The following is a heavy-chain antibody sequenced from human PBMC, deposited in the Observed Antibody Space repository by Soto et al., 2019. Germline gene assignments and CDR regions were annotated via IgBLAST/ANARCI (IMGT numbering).Heavy chain of an antibody. Sequence: SVKVSCKASGGTFSSYAISWVRQAPGQGLEWMGGIIPIFGTANYAQKFQGRVTITADKSTSTAYMELSSLRSEDTAVYYCARELVRGVLLYGMDVWGQGTTVTVSS. CDR1: GGTFSSYA. CDR3: ARELVRGVLLYGMDV. V-gene: IGHV1-69*06. CDR2: IIPIFGTA. J-gene: IGHJ6*02. D-gene: IGHD3-10*01.